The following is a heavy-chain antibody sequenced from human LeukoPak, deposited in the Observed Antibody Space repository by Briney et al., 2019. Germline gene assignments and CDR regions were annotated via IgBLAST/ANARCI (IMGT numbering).Heavy chain of an antibody. Sequence: PGGSLRLSCAASGFTFSSYAMSWVRQAPGKGLEWASAISGSGGSTYYADSVKGRFTISRDNSKNTLYLQMNSLRAEDTAVYYCATPYYDSSGYLFPFDYWGQGTLVTVSS. V-gene: IGHV3-23*01. CDR1: GFTFSSYA. CDR2: ISGSGGST. J-gene: IGHJ4*02. CDR3: ATPYYDSSGYLFPFDY. D-gene: IGHD3-22*01.